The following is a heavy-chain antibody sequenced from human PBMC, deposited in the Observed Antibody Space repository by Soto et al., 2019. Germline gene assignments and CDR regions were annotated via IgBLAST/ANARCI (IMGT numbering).Heavy chain of an antibody. CDR1: GFTFTSSA. CDR3: AADRAGLWFGEPRDAFDI. D-gene: IGHD3-10*01. J-gene: IGHJ3*02. V-gene: IGHV1-58*01. CDR2: IVVGSGNT. Sequence: ASVKVSCKASGFTFTSSAVQWVRQARGQRLEWIGWIVVGSGNTNYAQKFQERVTITRDMSTSTAYMELSSLRSEDTAVYYCAADRAGLWFGEPRDAFDIWGQGTTVTVSS.